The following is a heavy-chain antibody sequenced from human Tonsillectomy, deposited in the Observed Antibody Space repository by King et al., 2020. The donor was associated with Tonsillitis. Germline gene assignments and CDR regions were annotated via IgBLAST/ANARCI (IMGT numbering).Heavy chain of an antibody. CDR1: GYTFTGYY. CDR3: ARGQGDGATYSYWYFEL. CDR2: INPNSGGT. D-gene: IGHD4/OR15-4a*01. V-gene: IGHV1-2*02. J-gene: IGHJ2*01. Sequence: VQLVQSGAEVKKPGASVKVSCKASGYTFTGYYMHWVRQAPGQGLEWMGWINPNSGGTNYEQKFQGRVTMTRDTSISTAYLELRRLRSDDTAVYYCARGQGDGATYSYWYFELWGRGTLVTVSS.